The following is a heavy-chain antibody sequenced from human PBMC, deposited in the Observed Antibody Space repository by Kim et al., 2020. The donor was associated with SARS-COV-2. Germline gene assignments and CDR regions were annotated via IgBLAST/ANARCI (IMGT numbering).Heavy chain of an antibody. J-gene: IGHJ6*02. V-gene: IGHV3-9*01. CDR1: GFTFDDYA. CDR2: ISWNSGSI. CDR3: AKDMMGYSSSWYGYYYYGMDV. D-gene: IGHD6-13*01. Sequence: GVSLRLSCAASGFTFDDYAMHWVRQAPGKGLEWVSGISWNSGSIYYADSVKGRFTISRDNAKNSLYLQMNSLRAEDTAVYYCAKDMMGYSSSWYGYYYYGMDVWGQGTTVTVSS.